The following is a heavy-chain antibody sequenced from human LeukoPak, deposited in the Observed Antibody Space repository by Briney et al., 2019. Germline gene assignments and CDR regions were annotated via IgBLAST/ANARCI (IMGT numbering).Heavy chain of an antibody. CDR2: IYHGENT. J-gene: IGHJ4*02. D-gene: IGHD3-22*01. CDR3: ARRDDSSGYHKIFDY. Sequence: KPSETLSLTCTVSGGSISSGPYYWGWIRQPPGKGLEWIGNIYHGENTYYNPSLKSRVTISIDTSKNQFYLKLSSLTAADTAVYYCARRDDSSGYHKIFDYWGPGTLATVSS. V-gene: IGHV4-39*01. CDR1: GGSISSGPYY.